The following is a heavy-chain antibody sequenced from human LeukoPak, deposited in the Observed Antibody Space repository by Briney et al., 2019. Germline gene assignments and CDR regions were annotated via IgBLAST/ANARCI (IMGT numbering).Heavy chain of an antibody. V-gene: IGHV3-74*01. J-gene: IGHJ4*02. CDR2: INSDGSRT. CDR3: ARHIATAGPGFDY. CDR1: GFTFSSYL. D-gene: IGHD6-13*01. Sequence: TGGSLTLSCAASGFTFSSYLMHWVRQAPGKGLVWVSRINSDGSRTSYADSVKGRFTISRDNAKNTLYLQMNSLRAEDTAVYYCARHIATAGPGFDYWGQGTLVTVSS.